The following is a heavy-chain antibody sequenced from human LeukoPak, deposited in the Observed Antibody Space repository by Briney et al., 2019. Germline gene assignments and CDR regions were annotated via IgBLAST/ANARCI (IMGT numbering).Heavy chain of an antibody. CDR1: GGSISTYY. V-gene: IGHV4-59*07. Sequence: SDTLSLTCTVSGGSISTYYWSWIRQPTGKRLEWIGYNYASGSTNYNPSLKSRVTISVDTSKNQFSLRLSSVADADTAVYFCARATWGFFWFDPWGQGSLVTVSS. CDR3: ARATWGFFWFDP. D-gene: IGHD7-27*01. J-gene: IGHJ5*02. CDR2: NYASGST.